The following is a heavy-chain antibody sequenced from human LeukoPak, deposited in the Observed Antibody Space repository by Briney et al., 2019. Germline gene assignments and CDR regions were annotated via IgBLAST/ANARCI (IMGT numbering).Heavy chain of an antibody. CDR1: GYTFTSYY. CDR2: INPGGGST. CDR3: AREEYYYDSSGQFDY. Sequence: ASVKVSCKASGYTFTSYYMHWVRQAPGQGLEWMGIINPGGGSTSYAQKFQGRVTMTRDTSTSTVYMELSSLRSEDTAVYYCAREEYYYDSSGQFDYWGQGTLVTVSS. J-gene: IGHJ4*02. V-gene: IGHV1-46*01. D-gene: IGHD3-22*01.